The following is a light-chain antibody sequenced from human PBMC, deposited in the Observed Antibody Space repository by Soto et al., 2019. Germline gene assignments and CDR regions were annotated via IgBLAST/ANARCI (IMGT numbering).Light chain of an antibody. V-gene: IGKV1-5*03. J-gene: IGKJ1*01. Sequence: DIQITQSPSTLSASVGDRVTITCRASQSISSWLAWYQQKPGKAPKLLIYKASSLESGVPSRFSGSGSGTEFTLTISSLQPDDFADYYCQQYNSYFTWTFGQGTKVDIK. CDR1: QSISSW. CDR2: KAS. CDR3: QQYNSYFTWT.